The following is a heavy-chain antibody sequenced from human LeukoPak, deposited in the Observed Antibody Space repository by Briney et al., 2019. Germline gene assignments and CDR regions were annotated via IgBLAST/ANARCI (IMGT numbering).Heavy chain of an antibody. J-gene: IGHJ6*02. Sequence: PSETLSLTCAVYGGSFSGYYWSWLRQPPGKGLEWIGEINHSGSTNYNPSLKSRVTISVDTSKNQFSLKLSSVTAADTAVYYCARGLTRGYYYYYGMDVWGQGTTVTVSS. CDR3: ARGLTRGYYYYYGMDV. CDR2: INHSGST. D-gene: IGHD4-11*01. V-gene: IGHV4-34*01. CDR1: GGSFSGYY.